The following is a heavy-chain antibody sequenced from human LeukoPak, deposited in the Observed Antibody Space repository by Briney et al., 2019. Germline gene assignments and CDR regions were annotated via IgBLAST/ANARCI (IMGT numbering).Heavy chain of an antibody. D-gene: IGHD1-7*01. J-gene: IGHJ3*02. CDR2: IYHSGST. CDR3: ATGTTKGDAFDI. V-gene: IGHV4-30-2*01. Sequence: SQTLSLTCTVSGGSISSAGYYWSWIRQPPGKGLEWIGYIYHSGSTYYNPSLKSRVTISVDRSKNQFSLKLSSVTAADTAVYYCATGTTKGDAFDIWGQGTMVTVSS. CDR1: GGSISSAGYY.